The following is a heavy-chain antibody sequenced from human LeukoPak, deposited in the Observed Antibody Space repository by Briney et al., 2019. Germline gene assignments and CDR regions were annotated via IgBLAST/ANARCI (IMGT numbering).Heavy chain of an antibody. Sequence: PGGSLRLSCAASGFTFISDTMNWGRRAPGKGLEWVSSISSSSSYIYYADSMKGRFSISRDNSKNKVYLQMNSLKTEDKALYYCASTKGGYEMATRFDPWGQGTLVIVSS. CDR1: GFTFISDT. CDR2: ISSSSSYI. J-gene: IGHJ5*02. CDR3: ASTKGGYEMATRFDP. D-gene: IGHD5-24*01. V-gene: IGHV3-21*01.